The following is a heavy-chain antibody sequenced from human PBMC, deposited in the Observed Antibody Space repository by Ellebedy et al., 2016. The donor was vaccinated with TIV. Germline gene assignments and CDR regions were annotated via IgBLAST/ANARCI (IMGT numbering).Heavy chain of an antibody. CDR2: IYGSGGGI. J-gene: IGHJ4*02. CDR3: SFKGVATRVY. D-gene: IGHD4-23*01. CDR1: GFTFSPYA. Sequence: GESLKISCTASGFTFSPYAMGWVRQTPGKGLEWVSGIYGSGGGISYSDSVKGRFTISSDNLKNTLYLQMSSLRAEDTAVYYRSFKGVATRVYWGQGTLVTVSS. V-gene: IGHV3-23*01.